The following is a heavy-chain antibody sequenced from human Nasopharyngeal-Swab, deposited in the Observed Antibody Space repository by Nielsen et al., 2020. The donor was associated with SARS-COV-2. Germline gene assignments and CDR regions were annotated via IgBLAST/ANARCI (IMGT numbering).Heavy chain of an antibody. V-gene: IGHV1-46*02. J-gene: IGHJ4*02. CDR1: GYTFNNYY. D-gene: IGHD3-22*01. Sequence: ASVKVSCKASGYTFNNYYIHRVRQAPGQGLEWMGMINPGSGGTTYAQKSQGKVTITRDTSASTAYMELSSLRSEDTAVYYCARLESGYYPDYWGQGTLVTVSS. CDR2: INPGSGGT. CDR3: ARLESGYYPDY.